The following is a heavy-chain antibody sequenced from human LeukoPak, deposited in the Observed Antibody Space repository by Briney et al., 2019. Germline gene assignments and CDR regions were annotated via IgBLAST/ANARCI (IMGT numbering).Heavy chain of an antibody. D-gene: IGHD5-18*01. CDR1: GYSISSGYY. CDR2: IYHSGST. Sequence: SETLSLTCTVSGYSISSGYYWGWIRQPPGKGLEWNGSIYHSGSTYYNPSLKSRVTISVDTSKNQFSLKLSSVTAADTAVYYCARDGGYSSDYWGQGTLVTVSS. J-gene: IGHJ4*02. CDR3: ARDGGYSSDY. V-gene: IGHV4-38-2*02.